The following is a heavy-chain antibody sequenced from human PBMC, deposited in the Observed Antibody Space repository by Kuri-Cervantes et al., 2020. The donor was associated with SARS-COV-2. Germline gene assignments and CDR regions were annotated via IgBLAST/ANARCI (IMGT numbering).Heavy chain of an antibody. D-gene: IGHD3/OR15-3a*01. Sequence: GGSLRLSCAASGFTFSSYSMNWVRQAPRKGLEWVSSISSSSSYIYYADSVKGRFTISRDNAKNSLYLQMNSLRAEDTAVYYCASNGGTQPNFYYYYGMDVWGQGTTVTVSS. CDR2: ISSSSSYI. J-gene: IGHJ6*02. CDR1: GFTFSSYS. V-gene: IGHV3-21*01. CDR3: ASNGGTQPNFYYYYGMDV.